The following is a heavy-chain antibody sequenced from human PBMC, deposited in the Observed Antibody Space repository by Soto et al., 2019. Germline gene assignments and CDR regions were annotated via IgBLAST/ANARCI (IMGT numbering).Heavy chain of an antibody. D-gene: IGHD2-2*01. CDR1: GFTFSDYG. V-gene: IGHV3-30*18. CDR3: AKDFEPRSRTSPTVLFVLDH. CDR2: ISYNVHSK. J-gene: IGHJ4*02. Sequence: GGSLTLSCEASGFTFSDYGIHWVRQAPSKWLGWVAFISYNVHSKYYTNSVKGRFTSSRDNSKNTVYLQMNGLRAEDTALYYCAKDFEPRSRTSPTVLFVLDHWGQGTPVTVSS.